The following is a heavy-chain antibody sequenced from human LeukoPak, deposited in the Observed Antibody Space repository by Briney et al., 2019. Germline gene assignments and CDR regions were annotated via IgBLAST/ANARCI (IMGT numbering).Heavy chain of an antibody. CDR3: VSPRGFSYGYFDY. CDR2: IYYSKNT. J-gene: IGHJ4*02. D-gene: IGHD5-18*01. V-gene: IGHV4-39*01. Sequence: PSETLSLTCTVSGGSISSSSAYWGWIRQPPGKGLEWIGSIYYSKNTYYNPSLKSRVTISADASKNQFSLTLGSVSATDTAVYYCVSPRGFSYGYFDYWGQGTLVTVSS. CDR1: GGSISSSSAY.